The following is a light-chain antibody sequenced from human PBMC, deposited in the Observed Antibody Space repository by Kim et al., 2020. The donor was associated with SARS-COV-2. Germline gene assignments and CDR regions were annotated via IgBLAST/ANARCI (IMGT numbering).Light chain of an antibody. CDR3: QQYNDWPLT. Sequence: EVVMTQSPATLSVSPGGGVTLSCRASQSVSSHLAWYRQKPGQAPRLLIHYASTRATGVPLRFSGSGSGTEFTLTISSLQSEDFALYYCQQYNDWPLTFGGGTKVDIK. J-gene: IGKJ4*01. V-gene: IGKV3-15*01. CDR1: QSVSSH. CDR2: YAS.